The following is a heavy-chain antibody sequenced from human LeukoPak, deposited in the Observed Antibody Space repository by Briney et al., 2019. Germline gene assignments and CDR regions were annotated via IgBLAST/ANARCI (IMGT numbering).Heavy chain of an antibody. Sequence: SETLCLTCTVSGASFSSYYWSWIRQPPGKRLEWIRYIYYSGSTDYNPSLKSRVTISVDTSKNQFSLKLSSVTAADTAVYYCARDTRSGYSDYWGQGTLVTVSS. J-gene: IGHJ4*02. CDR2: IYYSGST. V-gene: IGHV4-59*01. CDR3: ARDTRSGYSDY. CDR1: GASFSSYY. D-gene: IGHD3-3*01.